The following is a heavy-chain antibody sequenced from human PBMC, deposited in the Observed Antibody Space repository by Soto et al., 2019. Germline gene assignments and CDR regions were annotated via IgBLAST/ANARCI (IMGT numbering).Heavy chain of an antibody. D-gene: IGHD6-19*01. CDR2: ITSDTKTI. CDR3: ARSVEGHFDY. Sequence: EVQLVESGGALVQPGGSLRLSCAASGFKFSIYSMNWVRQSPGKGLEWSAYITSDTKTIKYGDSVKGRFTISRDNAKNSVYLQMNDLSDEDTAVYYCARSVEGHFDYWGQGPVVTVSS. V-gene: IGHV3-48*02. CDR1: GFKFSIYS. J-gene: IGHJ4*02.